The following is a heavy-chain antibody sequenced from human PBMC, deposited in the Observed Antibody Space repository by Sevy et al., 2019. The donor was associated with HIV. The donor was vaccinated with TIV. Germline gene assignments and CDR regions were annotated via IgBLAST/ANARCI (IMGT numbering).Heavy chain of an antibody. CDR1: GYTFTSYY. Sequence: ASVKVSCKASGYTFTSYYMHWVRQAPGQGLEWMGIINPSGGSTSYAQKFQGRVTMTRDTSTSTVYMELSSLRSEDTAVYYCASETYYYDSSGSADGGDYYDGMDVWGQGTTVTVSS. CDR3: ASETYYYDSSGSADGGDYYDGMDV. D-gene: IGHD3-22*01. V-gene: IGHV1-46*01. CDR2: INPSGGST. J-gene: IGHJ6*02.